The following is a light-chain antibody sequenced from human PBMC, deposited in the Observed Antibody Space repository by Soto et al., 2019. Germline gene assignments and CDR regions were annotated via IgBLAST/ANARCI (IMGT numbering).Light chain of an antibody. CDR1: QSISSY. CDR2: AAS. J-gene: IGKJ4*01. CDR3: QQSYSTPLT. V-gene: IGKV1-39*01. Sequence: DIQMTQSPSSLSASVGDRVTITCRASQSISSYLNWYQQKPGKAPKLLIYAASSLQSGVPSRFSGRGSGTDFTLTISSLQPEDFATYDCQQSYSTPLTIGGGTKVEIK.